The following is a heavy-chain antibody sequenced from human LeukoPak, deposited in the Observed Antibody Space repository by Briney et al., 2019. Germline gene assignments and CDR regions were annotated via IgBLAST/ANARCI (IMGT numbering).Heavy chain of an antibody. V-gene: IGHV3-7*01. CDR3: ARGRITMVRGVITTYYFDY. D-gene: IGHD3-10*01. CDR2: IKQDGSEK. Sequence: GGSLRLSCAASGFTFSSYWMSWVRQAPGKGLEWVANIKQDGSEKYYVDSVMGRFTISRDNAKNSLYLQMNSLRAEDTAVYYCARGRITMVRGVITTYYFDYWGQGTLVTVSS. J-gene: IGHJ4*02. CDR1: GFTFSSYW.